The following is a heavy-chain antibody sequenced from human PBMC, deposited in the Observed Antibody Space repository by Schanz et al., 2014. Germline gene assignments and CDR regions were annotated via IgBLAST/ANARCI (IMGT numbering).Heavy chain of an antibody. J-gene: IGHJ4*02. Sequence: DVQLLESGGGLVQPGGSLRLSCAASGFTFSSYAMSWVRQPPGKGLEWVSYISGTSRTTYYSDSVKGRFTISRDNAKNALYLQMNSLRAEDTAVYYCVRDTDYHFDYWGQGTLVTVSS. V-gene: IGHV3-48*04. CDR3: VRDTDYHFDY. CDR1: GFTFSSYA. D-gene: IGHD4-17*01. CDR2: ISGTSRTT.